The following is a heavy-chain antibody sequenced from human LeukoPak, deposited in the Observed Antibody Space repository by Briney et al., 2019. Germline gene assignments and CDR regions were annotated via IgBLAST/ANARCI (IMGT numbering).Heavy chain of an antibody. CDR2: IIPIFGIA. V-gene: IGHV1-69*10. Sequence: SVKVSCKASGGTFSSYAISWVRQAPGQGLEWMGRIIPIFGIANYAQKFQGRVTITADKSTSTAYMELSSLRSEDTAVYYCARDPSSTVVMRYYFDYWGQGTLVTVSS. CDR3: ARDPSSTVVMRYYFDY. CDR1: GGTFSSYA. J-gene: IGHJ4*02. D-gene: IGHD4-23*01.